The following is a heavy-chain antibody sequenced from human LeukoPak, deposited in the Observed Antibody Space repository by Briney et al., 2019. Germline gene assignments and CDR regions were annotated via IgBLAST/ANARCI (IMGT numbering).Heavy chain of an antibody. J-gene: IGHJ4*02. Sequence: PSETLSLTCTVSGGSISSGGYYWSWIRQHPGKGLGWIGYIYYSGSTYYNPSLKSRVTISVDTSKNQFSLKLSSVTAADTAVYYCAKIPRTYYYDSSGWGQGTLVTVSS. V-gene: IGHV4-31*03. CDR3: AKIPRTYYYDSSG. CDR2: IYYSGST. D-gene: IGHD3-22*01. CDR1: GGSISSGGYY.